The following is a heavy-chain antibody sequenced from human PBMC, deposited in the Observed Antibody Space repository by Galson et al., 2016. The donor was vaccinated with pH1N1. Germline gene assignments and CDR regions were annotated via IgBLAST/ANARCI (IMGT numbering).Heavy chain of an antibody. CDR1: GYTFTDYD. V-gene: IGHV1-8*01. CDR2: MNPNNDNT. D-gene: IGHD2-15*01. Sequence: SVKVSCKASGYTFTDYDINWVRQGTGQGLEWMGWMNPNNDNTGYAQKFQGRVTTTRNTSISTAYMELSSLRSEDTAVYYCARGGYCSGGSCYDVFDYWGQGTLVTVS. J-gene: IGHJ4*02. CDR3: ARGGYCSGGSCYDVFDY.